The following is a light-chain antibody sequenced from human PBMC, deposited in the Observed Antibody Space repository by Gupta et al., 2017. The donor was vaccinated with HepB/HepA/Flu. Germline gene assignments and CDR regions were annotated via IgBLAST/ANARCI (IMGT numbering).Light chain of an antibody. V-gene: IGKV1-9*01. J-gene: IGKJ5*01. CDR2: SAS. CDR3: QQFNTYPIT. Sequence: DIQLTQSPSFLSASVGDRVTITCRASQDINSHLIWYQQKPGKAPKLLIYSASTLQSGVPSRFSGSGSGTEVTLTISSLQPEDFATYYCQQFNTYPITFGQGTRLDIK. CDR1: QDINSH.